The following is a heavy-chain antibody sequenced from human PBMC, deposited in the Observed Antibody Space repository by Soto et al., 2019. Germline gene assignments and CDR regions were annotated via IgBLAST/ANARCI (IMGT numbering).Heavy chain of an antibody. J-gene: IGHJ4*02. CDR2: ISAYNGNT. V-gene: IGHV1-18*01. CDR1: GYTFTSYY. CDR3: ASDSPPAEY. Sequence: QVQLVQSGAEVKKPGASVKVSCTASGYTFTSYYISWVRQAPGQGLEWMGWISAYNGNTNYAQKLQGTVTMTTDTSPSTADLELRSLRSDGTAVYSCASDSPPAEYWGPGPRVTVSS.